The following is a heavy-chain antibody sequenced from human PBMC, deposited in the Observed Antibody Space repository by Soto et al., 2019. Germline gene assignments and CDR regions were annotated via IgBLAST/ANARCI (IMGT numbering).Heavy chain of an antibody. CDR3: AKDLGYDSSGYPYDFDY. CDR2: ISSSGSTI. J-gene: IGHJ4*02. V-gene: IGHV3-48*03. D-gene: IGHD3-22*01. CDR1: GFTFSSYE. Sequence: PGGSLILSCAASGFTFSSYEMNWVRHAPGKGLEWVSYISSSGSTIYYADSVKGRFTISRDNAKNSLYLQMNSLRAEDTAVYYCAKDLGYDSSGYPYDFDYWGQGTLVTVSS.